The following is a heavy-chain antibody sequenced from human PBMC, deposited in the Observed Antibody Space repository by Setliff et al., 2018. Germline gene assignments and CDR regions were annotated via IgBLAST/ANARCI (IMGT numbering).Heavy chain of an antibody. CDR1: GFTFSSSA. Sequence: GSLRLSCAASGFTFSSSAMAWVRQAPGKGLEWVSAISSTITSTYYADSVRGRFTISRDISKNTLYLQMNSLRPEDTAVYYCAGGGDYCGGECYIPPPDSYWGQGTLVTVSS. D-gene: IGHD2-21*01. CDR2: ISSTITST. J-gene: IGHJ4*02. CDR3: AGGGDYCGGECYIPPPDSY. V-gene: IGHV3-23*01.